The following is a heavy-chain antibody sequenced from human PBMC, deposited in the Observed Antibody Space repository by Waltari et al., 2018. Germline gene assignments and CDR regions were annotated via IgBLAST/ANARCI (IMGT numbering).Heavy chain of an antibody. J-gene: IGHJ4*02. V-gene: IGHV4-61*02. D-gene: IGHD3-3*01. CDR2: IYTSGST. CDR1: GGSISSGSYY. Sequence: QVQLQESGPGLVKPSQTLSLTCTVSGGSISSGSYYWRWIRQPAGKGLEWIGRIYTSGSTNYNPSLKSRVTISVDTSKNQFSLKLSAVTAADTAVYYCARGLNTIFGVVTPFDYWGQGTLVTVSS. CDR3: ARGLNTIFGVVTPFDY.